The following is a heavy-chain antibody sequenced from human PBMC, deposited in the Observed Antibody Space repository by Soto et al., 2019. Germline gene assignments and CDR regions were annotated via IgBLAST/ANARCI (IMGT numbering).Heavy chain of an antibody. V-gene: IGHV3-21*01. J-gene: IGHJ4*02. CDR2: ISKSDYT. D-gene: IGHD2-2*01. CDR3: AREDSIIIPAVSDF. CDR1: GFAFNNYG. Sequence: VGSLRLSCTVSGFAFNNYGINWVRQAPGKGLEWVSSISKSDYTYYSDSVKGRFTISRDNAKNSVSLQMNTLRVEDTAVYYCAREDSIIIPAVSDFWGQGTLVTVSS.